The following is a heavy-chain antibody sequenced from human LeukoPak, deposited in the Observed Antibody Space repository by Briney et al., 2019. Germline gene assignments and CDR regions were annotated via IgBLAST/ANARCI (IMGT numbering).Heavy chain of an antibody. D-gene: IGHD3-16*02. V-gene: IGHV1-18*01. CDR1: GYTFTSYG. Sequence: ASVKVSCKASGYTFTSYGISWVRQAPGQGLEWTGWISAYNGNTNYAQKLQGRVTMTTDTSTSTAYMELRSLRSDDTAVYYCARGSMITFGGVIVEFDYWGQGTLVTVSS. CDR3: ARGSMITFGGVIVEFDY. CDR2: ISAYNGNT. J-gene: IGHJ4*02.